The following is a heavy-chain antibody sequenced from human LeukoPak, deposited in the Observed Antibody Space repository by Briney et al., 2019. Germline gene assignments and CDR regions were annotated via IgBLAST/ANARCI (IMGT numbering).Heavy chain of an antibody. CDR2: MSPDSDNT. D-gene: IGHD3-10*01. V-gene: IGHV1-8*01. CDR1: GYTFTSYD. Sequence: ASVKVSCKASGYTFTSYDINWVRQATGQGLEWMGWMSPDSDNTGYAHKFQGRVTMTRNTSISTAYMELSSLTSGAATVYYCARYAYGSGGYYHKPFDYCGEGTLVTVSS. CDR3: ARYAYGSGGYYHKPFDY. J-gene: IGHJ4*01.